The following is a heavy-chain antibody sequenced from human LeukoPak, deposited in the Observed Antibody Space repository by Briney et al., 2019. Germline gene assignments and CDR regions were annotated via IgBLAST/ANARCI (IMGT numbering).Heavy chain of an antibody. CDR2: ISYDGSNK. CDR1: GFTFSSYA. D-gene: IGHD3-22*01. CDR3: ARDVAITMIVEETEYYFDY. J-gene: IGHJ4*02. Sequence: GGSLRLSCAASGFTFSSYAMSWVRQAPGKGLEWVAVISYDGSNKYYADSVKGRFTISRDNSKNTLYLQMNSLRAEDTAVYYCARDVAITMIVEETEYYFDYWGQGTLVTVSS. V-gene: IGHV3-30-3*01.